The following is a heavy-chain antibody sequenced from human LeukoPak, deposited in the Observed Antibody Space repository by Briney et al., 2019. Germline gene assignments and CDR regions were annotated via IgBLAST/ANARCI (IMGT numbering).Heavy chain of an antibody. J-gene: IGHJ5*02. D-gene: IGHD2-2*01. CDR1: GFTFSSYA. CDR2: ISGGGGST. Sequence: PGVSLRLSCAASGFTFSSYAMSWVRQAPGKGLEWVSAISGGGGSTYYADSVKGRFTISRDNSRNTLYLQMNSLRAEDTAVYYCAKDSTSSPDWFDPWGQVTLVTVSS. V-gene: IGHV3-23*01. CDR3: AKDSTSSPDWFDP.